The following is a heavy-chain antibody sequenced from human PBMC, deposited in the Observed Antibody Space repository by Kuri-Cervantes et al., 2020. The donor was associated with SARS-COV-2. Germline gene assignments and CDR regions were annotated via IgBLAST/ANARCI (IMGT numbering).Heavy chain of an antibody. D-gene: IGHD5-18*01. CDR1: GFSFSTHG. Sequence: GGSLRLPFAASGFSFSTHGMHWVRQAPGKGLEWVAVISNDGARTHYADSVRGRLTVSRETSKNTLFLQMISLRAEDTAVYYCSKVRVARYTYGYGFDYWGQGTLVTVSS. J-gene: IGHJ4*02. CDR3: SKVRVARYTYGYGFDY. V-gene: IGHV3-30*18. CDR2: ISNDGART.